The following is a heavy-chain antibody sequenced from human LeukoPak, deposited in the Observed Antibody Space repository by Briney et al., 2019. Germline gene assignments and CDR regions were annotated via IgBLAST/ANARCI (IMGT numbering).Heavy chain of an antibody. V-gene: IGHV1-46*01. CDR2: IHPSGGSS. D-gene: IGHD5-18*01. J-gene: IGHJ2*01. CDR1: GYTFTDHY. CDR3: ARATLDAAMVYWYFDL. Sequence: GASVTLSCKASGYTFTDHYMHWVRQAPGQGPEWMGVIHPSGGSSTSAQKFQGRVSMTTDTSTITVYVELRGLTSDDTAVYFCARATLDAAMVYWYFDLWGRGTPVTVSS.